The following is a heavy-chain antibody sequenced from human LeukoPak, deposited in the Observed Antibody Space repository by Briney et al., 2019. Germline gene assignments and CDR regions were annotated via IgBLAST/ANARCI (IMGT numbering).Heavy chain of an antibody. CDR2: ISGSGGST. J-gene: IGHJ6*03. CDR3: AKDSNSWYYMDA. Sequence: GGSLRLSCAASGFTFSNYAMTWVRQAPGKGLQWVSSISGSGGSTYYADSVKGRFTISRDNSKNTLYLQMNSLRAGDTAVYYCAKDSNSWYYMDAWGKGTTVTVSS. CDR1: GFTFSNYA. D-gene: IGHD6-13*01. V-gene: IGHV3-23*01.